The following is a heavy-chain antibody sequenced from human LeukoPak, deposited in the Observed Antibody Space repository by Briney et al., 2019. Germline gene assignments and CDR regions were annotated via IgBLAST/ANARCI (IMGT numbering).Heavy chain of an antibody. CDR2: IKQDGSEK. J-gene: IGHJ4*02. CDR1: GFTFSSSW. Sequence: PGGSLRLSCAASGFTFSSSWMSWVRQAPGKGLEWVANIKQDGSEKYYVDSVKDRFTISRDNAKNSLYLQMNSLRAEDTAVYFCARVVPPLYYFDYWGQGTLVTVSS. D-gene: IGHD3-10*01. CDR3: ARVVPPLYYFDY. V-gene: IGHV3-7*01.